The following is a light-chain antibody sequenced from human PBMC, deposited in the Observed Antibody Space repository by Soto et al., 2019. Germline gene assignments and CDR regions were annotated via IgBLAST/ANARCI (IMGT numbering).Light chain of an antibody. CDR2: KAS. CDR1: QSISSW. CDR3: QQSGT. Sequence: DIQMTQSPSTLSASVGDRVTITCRASQSISSWLAWYQQKPGKAPKLRIYKASSLESGVPSRFSGSGSGTEFTLTISSLQPDDFATYYCQQSGTFGQGTKVEIK. J-gene: IGKJ1*01. V-gene: IGKV1-5*03.